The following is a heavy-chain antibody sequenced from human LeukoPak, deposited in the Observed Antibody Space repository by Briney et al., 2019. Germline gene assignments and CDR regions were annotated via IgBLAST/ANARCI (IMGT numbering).Heavy chain of an antibody. CDR3: ARTGRQQWTTIEGYYYYMDV. Sequence: SETLSLTCTVSGGSISSYYWSWIRQPPGKGLEWIGCIYYSGSTNYNPSLKSRVTISVDTSKNQFSLKLSSVTAADTAVYYCARTGRQQWTTIEGYYYYMDVWGKGTTVTVSS. V-gene: IGHV4-59*01. D-gene: IGHD6-19*01. J-gene: IGHJ6*03. CDR2: IYYSGST. CDR1: GGSISSYY.